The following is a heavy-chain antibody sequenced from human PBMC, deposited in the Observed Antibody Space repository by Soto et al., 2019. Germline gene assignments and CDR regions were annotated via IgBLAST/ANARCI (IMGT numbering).Heavy chain of an antibody. J-gene: IGHJ4*02. CDR2: IYYSGST. CDR1: GGSISSGGYY. V-gene: IGHV4-31*03. Sequence: QVQLQESGPGLVKPSQTLSLTCTVSGGSISSGGYYWSWIRQHPGKGLEWIGYIYYSGSTYYNPSRKRRVTISVDTSKNQFSLKLSSVTAAATAVYYCARSGGGYSSSPFDYWGQGTLVTVSS. D-gene: IGHD6-6*01. CDR3: ARSGGGYSSSPFDY.